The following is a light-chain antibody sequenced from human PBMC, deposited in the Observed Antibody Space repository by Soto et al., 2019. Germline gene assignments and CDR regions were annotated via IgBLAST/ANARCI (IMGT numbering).Light chain of an antibody. CDR1: QSISKQ. Sequence: DIQMTQSPSTLSAFVGDTITVTCRASQSISKQLAWFQQKPGKAPKLLMYKASILQTGVPSRFSGSGSDTEFTLTIRSLQPDDIGTYFCQQYDTYWTLGQGTKVEIK. CDR2: KAS. CDR3: QQYDTYWT. J-gene: IGKJ1*01. V-gene: IGKV1-5*03.